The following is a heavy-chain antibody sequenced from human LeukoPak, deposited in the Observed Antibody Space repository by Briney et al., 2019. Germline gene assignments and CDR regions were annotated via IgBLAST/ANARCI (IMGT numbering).Heavy chain of an antibody. V-gene: IGHV3-30*04. Sequence: GGSLRLSCAASGFTFSRHAMHWVRQAPGKGLEWVAVISYDGRNKYYADSVKGRFTISRDNSKNTLYLQMNSLRAEDTAVYYCARDRITDFWSGYYTNYFDYWGQGTLVTVSS. D-gene: IGHD3-3*01. CDR2: ISYDGRNK. CDR1: GFTFSRHA. J-gene: IGHJ4*02. CDR3: ARDRITDFWSGYYTNYFDY.